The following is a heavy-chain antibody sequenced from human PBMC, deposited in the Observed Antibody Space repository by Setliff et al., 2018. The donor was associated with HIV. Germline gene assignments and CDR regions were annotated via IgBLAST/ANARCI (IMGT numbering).Heavy chain of an antibody. V-gene: IGHV4-31*03. CDR1: RGSISSGGYY. J-gene: IGHJ3*02. Sequence: SETLSLTCTVSRGSISSGGYYWSWIRQHPGKGLEWIGCIYYTGSTYYYPSLKSRVTISVDTSKDQFTLKLSSVTAADTAVYFCATTARGTGGGVAFDIWGQGTMVTVSS. D-gene: IGHD2-15*01. CDR3: ATTARGTGGGVAFDI. CDR2: IYYTGST.